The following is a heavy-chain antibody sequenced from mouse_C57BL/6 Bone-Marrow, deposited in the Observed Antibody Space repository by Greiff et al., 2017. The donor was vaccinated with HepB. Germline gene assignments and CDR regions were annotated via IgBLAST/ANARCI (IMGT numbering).Heavy chain of an antibody. V-gene: IGHV1-82*01. CDR2: IYPGDGDT. CDR1: GYAFSSSW. Sequence: VKLQQSGPELVKPGASVKISCKASGYAFSSSWMNWVKQRPGKGLEWIGRIYPGDGDTNYNGKFKGKATLTADKSSSTAYMQLSSLTSEDSAVYFCADDGPFDYWGQGTTLTVSS. CDR3: ADDGPFDY. D-gene: IGHD2-3*01. J-gene: IGHJ2*01.